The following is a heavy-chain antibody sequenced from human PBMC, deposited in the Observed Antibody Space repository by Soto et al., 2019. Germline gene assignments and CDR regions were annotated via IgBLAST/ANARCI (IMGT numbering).Heavy chain of an antibody. CDR3: AREGGRHCSPSRCYNAFDI. J-gene: IGHJ3*02. V-gene: IGHV3-48*02. D-gene: IGHD2-15*01. Sequence: EVPLVESGGGLVQPGGSLRLSCASSGFPFSAFSMNWVRQAPGKGLEWVAYISSSGSTIYYADSVKGRFTISRDNAKTSLYLQMDSLRDEDTAVYYCAREGGRHCSPSRCYNAFDIWGQGTTVTVSS. CDR1: GFPFSAFS. CDR2: ISSSGSTI.